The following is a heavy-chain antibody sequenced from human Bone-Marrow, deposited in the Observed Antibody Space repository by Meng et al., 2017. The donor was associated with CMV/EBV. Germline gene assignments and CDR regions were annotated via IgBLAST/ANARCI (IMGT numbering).Heavy chain of an antibody. CDR2: ISGSGGST. V-gene: IGHV3-23*01. CDR1: GFTFSSYA. J-gene: IGHJ3*02. CDR3: AKDRGSSSSGTFDI. Sequence: GESLKISCAASGFTFSSYAMSWVRQAPGKGLEWVSAISGSGGSTYYADSVKGRFTISRDNSKNTLYLQMNSLRAEDTALYYCAKDRGSSSSGTFDIWGQGTMVTVSS. D-gene: IGHD6-6*01.